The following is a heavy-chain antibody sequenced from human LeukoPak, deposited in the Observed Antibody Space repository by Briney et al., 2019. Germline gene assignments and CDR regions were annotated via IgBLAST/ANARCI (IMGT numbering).Heavy chain of an antibody. CDR1: GGSISSSSYY. CDR3: ARGHSITMVRGVSNWFDP. D-gene: IGHD3-10*01. V-gene: IGHV4-39*07. CDR2: IYYSGST. Sequence: SETPSLTCTVSGGSISSSSYYWGWIRQPPGKGLEWIGSIYYSGSTYYNPSLKSRVTISVDTSKNQFSLKLSSVTAADTAVYYCARGHSITMVRGVSNWFDPWGQGTLVTVSS. J-gene: IGHJ5*02.